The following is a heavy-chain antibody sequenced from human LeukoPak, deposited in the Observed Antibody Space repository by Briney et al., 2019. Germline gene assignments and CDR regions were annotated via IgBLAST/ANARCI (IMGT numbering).Heavy chain of an antibody. Sequence: GGSLRLSCAPSGFTFSSYAMSWVGRAPGKGREWVSAISGSGGSTYYADSVKGRFTISRDNSKNTLYLQMNSLRAEDTAVYYCAKGRVRGVNVFDYWGQGTLVTVSS. J-gene: IGHJ4*02. CDR2: ISGSGGST. V-gene: IGHV3-23*01. CDR1: GFTFSSYA. D-gene: IGHD3-10*01. CDR3: AKGRVRGVNVFDY.